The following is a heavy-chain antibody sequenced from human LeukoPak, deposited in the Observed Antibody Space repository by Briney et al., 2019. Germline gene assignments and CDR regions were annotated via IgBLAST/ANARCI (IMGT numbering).Heavy chain of an antibody. CDR1: GGFISSDNW. Sequence: SETLSLTCAVSGGFISSDNWWSWVRQPTGKGLQWIGEISHSGITNNNPSLKSRVTFSVDKSKNQFSLSLNSVTAADTAVYYCARVNFDSSGYYRNYYYYYMDVWGKGTTVTVSS. V-gene: IGHV4-4*02. D-gene: IGHD3-22*01. CDR3: ARVNFDSSGYYRNYYYYYMDV. CDR2: ISHSGIT. J-gene: IGHJ6*03.